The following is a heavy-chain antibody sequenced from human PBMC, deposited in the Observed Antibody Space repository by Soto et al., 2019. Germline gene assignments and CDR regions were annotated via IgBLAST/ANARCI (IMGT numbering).Heavy chain of an antibody. D-gene: IGHD6-13*01. CDR2: IYYSGST. Sequence: QVQLQESGPGLVKPSQTLSLTCTVSGGSISSGGYYWSWIRQHPGKGLEWIGYIYYSGSTYYNPSLKSRVTISVDTSKNQFSLKLSSVTAADTAVYYCARVQYSSSWYSWYFDLWGRGTLVTVSS. V-gene: IGHV4-31*03. J-gene: IGHJ2*01. CDR1: GGSISSGGYY. CDR3: ARVQYSSSWYSWYFDL.